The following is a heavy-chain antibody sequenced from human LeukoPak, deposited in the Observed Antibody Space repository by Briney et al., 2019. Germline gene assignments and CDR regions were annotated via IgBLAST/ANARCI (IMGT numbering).Heavy chain of an antibody. Sequence: ASVKVSCKASGYTFTGYYMHWVRQATGQGLEWMGWMNPNSGNTGYAQKFQGRVTMTRNTSISTAYMELSSLRSEDTAVYYCARGLSSYYDSSGPRELIQHWGQGTLVTVSS. V-gene: IGHV1-8*02. CDR3: ARGLSSYYDSSGPRELIQH. D-gene: IGHD3-22*01. CDR1: GYTFTGYY. CDR2: MNPNSGNT. J-gene: IGHJ1*01.